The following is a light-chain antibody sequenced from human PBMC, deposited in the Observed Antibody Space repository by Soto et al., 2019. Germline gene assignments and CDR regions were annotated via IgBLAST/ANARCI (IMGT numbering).Light chain of an antibody. CDR3: SSYTSSSTLV. J-gene: IGLJ1*01. Sequence: QSVLTQPASVSGSPGQSITISCTGTSSDVGGYNYVSWYQQHPGKAPKLMIYEVSNRPSGVSNRFSGSKSGNTASLTISGLQAEDEADYYCSSYTSSSTLVFGTGTKLHRP. CDR2: EVS. CDR1: SSDVGGYNY. V-gene: IGLV2-14*01.